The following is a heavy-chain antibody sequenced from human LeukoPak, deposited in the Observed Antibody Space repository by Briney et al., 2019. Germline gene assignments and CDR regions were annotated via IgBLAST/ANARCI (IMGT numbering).Heavy chain of an antibody. J-gene: IGHJ6*03. CDR1: GYSISSGYY. Sequence: SETLSLTCAVSGYSISSGYYWGWIRQPPGKGLEWIGSIYHSGSTYYNPSLKSRVTISVDTSKNQFSLKLSSATAADTAVYYCARMGDYYYMDVWGKGTTVTVSS. CDR3: ARMGDYYYMDV. CDR2: IYHSGST. V-gene: IGHV4-38-2*01.